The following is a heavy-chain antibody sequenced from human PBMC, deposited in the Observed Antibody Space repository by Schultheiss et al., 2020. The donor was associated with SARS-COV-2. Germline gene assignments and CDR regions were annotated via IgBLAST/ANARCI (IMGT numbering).Heavy chain of an antibody. Sequence: GESLKISCTASEFTFTTYAMHWVRQAPGKGLEWVAVIWYDGRNKYYADSVKGRFTISRDNSKNTLYLQMNSLRAEDTAVYYCAREKHIETIVAAGTIVRYYYYGMDVWGQGTTVTVSS. CDR2: IWYDGRNK. D-gene: IGHD6-13*01. CDR1: EFTFTTYA. V-gene: IGHV3-33*01. J-gene: IGHJ6*02. CDR3: AREKHIETIVAAGTIVRYYYYGMDV.